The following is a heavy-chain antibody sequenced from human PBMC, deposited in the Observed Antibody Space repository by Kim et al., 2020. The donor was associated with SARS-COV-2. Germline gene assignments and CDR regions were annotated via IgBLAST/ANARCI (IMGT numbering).Heavy chain of an antibody. D-gene: IGHD5-18*01. Sequence: GGSLRLSCAASGFTFSSYAMSWARQAPGKGLEWVSAISGSGAGTYYADSVKGRFTISRDNSKNTLYLQMNSLRVEDTAVYYCAKEGRGYSYGPYYGMDVWGQGTTVTVSS. CDR3: AKEGRGYSYGPYYGMDV. V-gene: IGHV3-23*01. CDR2: ISGSGAGT. J-gene: IGHJ6*02. CDR1: GFTFSSYA.